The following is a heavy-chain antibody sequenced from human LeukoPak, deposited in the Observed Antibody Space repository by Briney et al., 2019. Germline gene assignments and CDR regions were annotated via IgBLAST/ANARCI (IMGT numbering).Heavy chain of an antibody. CDR3: ARGASGWYTENWFDP. Sequence: SETLSLTCAVDGGSFSGYYWSWIRQPPGKGLEWIGEINHSGSTNYNPSLKSRVTISVDTSKNQFSLKLSSVTAADTAVYYCARGASGWYTENWFDPWGQGTLVTVSS. CDR1: GGSFSGYY. CDR2: INHSGST. D-gene: IGHD6-19*01. V-gene: IGHV4-34*01. J-gene: IGHJ5*02.